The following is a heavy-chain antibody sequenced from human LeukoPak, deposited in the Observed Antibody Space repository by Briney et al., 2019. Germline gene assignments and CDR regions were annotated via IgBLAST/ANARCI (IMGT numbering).Heavy chain of an antibody. CDR3: ARGIVGASASWFDP. D-gene: IGHD1-26*01. CDR2: ISAYNDNT. J-gene: IGHJ5*02. V-gene: IGHV1-18*01. CDR1: GYTFTSYG. Sequence: GASVKVSCTASGYTFTSYGISWVRQAPGQGLEWMGWISAYNDNTNYAQKLQGRVTMTTDTSTSTAYMELRSLRSDDTAVYFCARGIVGASASWFDPWGQETLVTVSS.